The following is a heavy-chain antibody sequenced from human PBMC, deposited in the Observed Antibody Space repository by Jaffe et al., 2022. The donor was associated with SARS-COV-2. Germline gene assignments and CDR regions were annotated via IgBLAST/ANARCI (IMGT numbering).Heavy chain of an antibody. D-gene: IGHD3-9*01. Sequence: EVQLVESGGGLVQPGGSLRLSCAASGFTFNSYNMNWVRQAPGKGLEWVSYITTSSSTMYYADSVKGRFTISRDNAKNSLYLQMNSLRAEDTAVYYCAREGQYFDVLTGYYKRNWFNPWGQGTLVTVSS. V-gene: IGHV3-48*01. CDR3: AREGQYFDVLTGYYKRNWFNP. CDR2: ITTSSSTM. CDR1: GFTFNSYN. J-gene: IGHJ5*02.